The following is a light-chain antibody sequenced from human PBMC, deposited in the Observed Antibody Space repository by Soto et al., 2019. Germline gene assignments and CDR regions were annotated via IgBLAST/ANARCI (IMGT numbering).Light chain of an antibody. CDR3: QQSYSTPRT. CDR2: AAS. CDR1: QGLSSY. V-gene: IGKV1-39*01. Sequence: DIQMTQSPSSVSASVGDRVTITCRASQGLSSYLAWYQQKPGKAPKLLIYAASNLQSGVPSRFSGSGSGTDFTLTISSLQPEDFATYYCQQSYSTPRTFGQGAKVDI. J-gene: IGKJ1*01.